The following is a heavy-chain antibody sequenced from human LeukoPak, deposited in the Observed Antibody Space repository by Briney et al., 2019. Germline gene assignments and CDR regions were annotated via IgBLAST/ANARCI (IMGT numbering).Heavy chain of an antibody. D-gene: IGHD3-3*01. CDR3: ARAWFPEHTNYDFWSGYFLSGYYFDY. Sequence: PSETLSLTCTVSGGSFSSYYWSWLQPPPGRGLEWIGYICYSGSTYYNPSVKSRFTISIDTSKNQFSLQLNSVTPEDTAVYYCARAWFPEHTNYDFWSGYFLSGYYFDYWGQGTMVTVSS. J-gene: IGHJ4*02. V-gene: IGHV4-59*12. CDR1: GGSFSSYY. CDR2: ICYSGST.